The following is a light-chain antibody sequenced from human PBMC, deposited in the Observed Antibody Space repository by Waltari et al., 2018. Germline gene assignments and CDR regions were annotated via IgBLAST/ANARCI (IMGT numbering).Light chain of an antibody. Sequence: QPALTQPASVSGSPGQSITISCTGASSDFGSYNLVSWYQQHTGKAPKVMIYKVNKRPSVVSDLLSCSRSSNTASLPFSLLRPEDGTDFYFFSYAGSVTLYVVFGGGTKLTVL. CDR2: KVN. CDR1: SSDFGSYNL. J-gene: IGLJ2*01. CDR3: FSYAGSVTLYVV. V-gene: IGLV2-23*02.